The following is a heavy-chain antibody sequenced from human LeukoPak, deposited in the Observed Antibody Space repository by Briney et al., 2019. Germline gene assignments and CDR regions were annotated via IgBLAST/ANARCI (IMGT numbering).Heavy chain of an antibody. V-gene: IGHV1-8*01. Sequence: ASVKVSCKASGGTFNKYAIDWVRQATGQGLEWMGWMNPNSGNTGYAQKFQGRVTMTRNTSISTAYMELSSLRSEDTAVYYCATRLGDVWGKGTTVTVSS. CDR1: GGTFNKYA. CDR2: MNPNSGNT. D-gene: IGHD3-16*01. J-gene: IGHJ6*04. CDR3: ATRLGDV.